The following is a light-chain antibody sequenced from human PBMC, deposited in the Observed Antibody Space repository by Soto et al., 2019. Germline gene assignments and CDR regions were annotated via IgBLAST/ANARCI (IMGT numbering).Light chain of an antibody. V-gene: IGLV4-60*02. J-gene: IGLJ3*02. Sequence: QPVLTQSSSASASLGSSVKLTCTMSSGHSSYIIAWHQQQPGKAPRYLMKLEGSGSYNKGSGVPDRFSGSSSGADRYLTISNLQFEDEGDYYCETWDSNTLVFGGGTKLTVL. CDR2: LEGSGSY. CDR1: SGHSSYI. CDR3: ETWDSNTLV.